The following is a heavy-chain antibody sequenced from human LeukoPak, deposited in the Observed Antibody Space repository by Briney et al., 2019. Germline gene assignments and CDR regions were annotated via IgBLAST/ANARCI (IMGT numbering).Heavy chain of an antibody. V-gene: IGHV3-33*01. CDR1: GFTFSSYG. Sequence: GGSLRLSCAASGFTFSSYGMHWVRQAPGKGLEWVAVIWYDGSNKYYADSVKGRFTISRDNSKNTLYLQMNSLRAEDTAVCYCARDLSSSWYFFQHWGQGTLVTVSS. CDR3: ARDLSSSWYFFQH. J-gene: IGHJ1*01. D-gene: IGHD6-13*01. CDR2: IWYDGSNK.